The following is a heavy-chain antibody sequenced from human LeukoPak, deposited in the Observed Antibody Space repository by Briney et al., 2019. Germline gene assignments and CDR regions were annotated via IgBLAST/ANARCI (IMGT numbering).Heavy chain of an antibody. Sequence: GGSLRLSCAASGFTFSSYAMHWVRQAPGKGLEWVAVISYDGSNKYYADSVKGRFTISRDNSKNTLYLQMNSLRAEDTAVYYCAKDGWYPVPFWDYWGQGTLVTVSS. J-gene: IGHJ4*02. V-gene: IGHV3-30-3*01. CDR2: ISYDGSNK. D-gene: IGHD6-19*01. CDR3: AKDGWYPVPFWDY. CDR1: GFTFSSYA.